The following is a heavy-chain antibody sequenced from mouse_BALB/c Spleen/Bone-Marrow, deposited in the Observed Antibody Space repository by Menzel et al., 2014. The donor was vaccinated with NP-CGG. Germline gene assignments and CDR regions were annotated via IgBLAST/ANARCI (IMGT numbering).Heavy chain of an antibody. CDR3: TDYSWFAY. CDR1: GFTFSNRW. V-gene: IGHV6-6*02. Sequence: EVQRVESGGGLVQPGGSMKLSCVASGFTFSNRWMNWVRQSPEKGLEWVAEIRLKSNNYETHYAESVKGRFTISRDDSKSSVYLQMDNLRAEDTGIYCCTDYSWFAYWGQGTLVTVSA. D-gene: IGHD1-1*01. CDR2: IRLKSNNYET. J-gene: IGHJ3*01.